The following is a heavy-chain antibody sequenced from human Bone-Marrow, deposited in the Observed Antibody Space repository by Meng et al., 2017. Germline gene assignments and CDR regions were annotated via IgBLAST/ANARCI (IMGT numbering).Heavy chain of an antibody. D-gene: IGHD7-27*01. V-gene: IGHV1-69*06. CDR2: MIPNIGTA. CDR1: GATFSSYD. J-gene: IGHJ4*02. Sequence: QVQLVEPGAEGTKPGSSVTVSCKASGATFSSYDISWVRQAPGQGLEWMGGMIPNIGTANYAQKFQGRVTITADKSKSTAYMELSSLRSEDTAVYYCARTGVGDAFDYWGQGTLVTVSS. CDR3: ARTGVGDAFDY.